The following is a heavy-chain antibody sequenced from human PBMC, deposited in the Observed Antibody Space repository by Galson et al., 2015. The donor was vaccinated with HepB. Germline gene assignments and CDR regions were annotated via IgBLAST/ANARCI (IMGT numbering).Heavy chain of an antibody. J-gene: IGHJ5*02. CDR1: GFTFSSYG. CDR2: ISYDGSNK. CDR3: FMDGSVAGWFDP. V-gene: IGHV3-30*03. Sequence: SLRLSCAASGFTFSSYGMHWVRQAPGKGLEWVAVISYDGSNKYYADSVKGRFTISRDNSKNTLYLQMNSLRAEDTAVYYCFMDGSVAGWFDPWGQGTLVTVSS. D-gene: IGHD6-19*01.